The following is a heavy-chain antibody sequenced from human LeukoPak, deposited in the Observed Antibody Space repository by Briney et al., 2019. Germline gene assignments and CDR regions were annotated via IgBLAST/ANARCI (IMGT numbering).Heavy chain of an antibody. J-gene: IGHJ4*02. CDR3: ARGRDDLGY. V-gene: IGHV4-59*01. Sequence: SETLSLTCTVSGGSISSYYWSWIRQPPGKGLEWIGYIYYSGSTNYNPSLKSRVTISIDTSKNQFSLKLSSVTAADTAVYYCARGRDDLGYWGQGTLVTVSS. D-gene: IGHD3-3*01. CDR1: GGSISSYY. CDR2: IYYSGST.